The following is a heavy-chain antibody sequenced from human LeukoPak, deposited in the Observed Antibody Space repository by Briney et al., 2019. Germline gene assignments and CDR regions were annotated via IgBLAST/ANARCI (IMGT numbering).Heavy chain of an antibody. CDR2: ISSRDNHT. CDR1: GFTFSTYW. D-gene: IGHD1-26*01. J-gene: IGHJ4*02. Sequence: GGSLRLSCAASGFTFSTYWMHWVRQAPGKGLEWVSSISSRDNHTYYADSVKGRFTISRDNAKNSLFLQMNGLRAEDTAMYYCARMTRVGTKSKFYFDSWGPGTLVTVSS. V-gene: IGHV3-21*01. CDR3: ARMTRVGTKSKFYFDS.